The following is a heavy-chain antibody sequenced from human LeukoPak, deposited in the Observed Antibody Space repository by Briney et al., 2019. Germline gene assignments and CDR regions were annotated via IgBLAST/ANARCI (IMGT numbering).Heavy chain of an antibody. D-gene: IGHD3-3*01. J-gene: IGHJ6*03. V-gene: IGHV4-59*12. CDR3: ARENRDFGVVIHMDV. CDR1: GGSISSYY. CDR2: IYYSGST. Sequence: PSETLSLTCTVSGGSISSYYWSWIRQPPGKGLEWIGYIYYSGSTNYNPSLKSRVTISVDTSKNQFSLKLSSVTAADTAVYYCARENRDFGVVIHMDVWGKGTTVTVSS.